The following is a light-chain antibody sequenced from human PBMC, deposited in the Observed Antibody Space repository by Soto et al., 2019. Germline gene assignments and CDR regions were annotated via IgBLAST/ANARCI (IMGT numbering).Light chain of an antibody. V-gene: IGKV3-20*01. Sequence: EIVLTQSPGTLSLSPGERATLFCRASQTFSNSFLSWFQQIPGQAPRLLIYGASMRATGIPDRFSGSGSGTDLTLTISRLEPEDFAVYYCQQCGSSSTFGQGTRLEIK. CDR2: GAS. J-gene: IGKJ5*01. CDR1: QTFSNSF. CDR3: QQCGSSST.